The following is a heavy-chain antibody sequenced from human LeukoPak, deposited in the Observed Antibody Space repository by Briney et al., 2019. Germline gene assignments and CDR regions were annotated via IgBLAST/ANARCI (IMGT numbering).Heavy chain of an antibody. CDR1: GFTFSSYW. Sequence: GESLRLSCAASGFTFSSYWMHWVRQAPGKGLVWVSRINSDGSSTSYADSVKGRFTISRDNAKNTLYLQMNSLRAEDTAVYYCARDSRKRGYSGYDASGSSWYWGQGTLVTVSS. CDR3: ARDSRKRGYSGYDASGSSWY. J-gene: IGHJ4*02. V-gene: IGHV3-74*01. CDR2: INSDGSST. D-gene: IGHD5-12*01.